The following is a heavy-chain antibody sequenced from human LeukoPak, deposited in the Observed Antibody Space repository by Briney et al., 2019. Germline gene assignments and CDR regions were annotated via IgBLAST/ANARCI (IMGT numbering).Heavy chain of an antibody. D-gene: IGHD3-10*01. CDR1: GYTFTGYY. Sequence: ASVKVSCKASGYTFTGYYMHWVRQAPGQGLEWMGIINPSGGSTSYAQKFQGRVTMTRDTSTSTVYMELSSLRSEDTAVYYCARDTLYGSGSYYMPNDYWGQGTLVTVSS. V-gene: IGHV1-46*01. CDR3: ARDTLYGSGSYYMPNDY. CDR2: INPSGGST. J-gene: IGHJ4*02.